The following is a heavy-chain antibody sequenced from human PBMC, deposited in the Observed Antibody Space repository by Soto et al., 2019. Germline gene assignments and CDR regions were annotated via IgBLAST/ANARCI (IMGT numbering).Heavy chain of an antibody. CDR2: IIPIFGTA. D-gene: IGHD3-22*01. J-gene: IGHJ1*01. Sequence: GASVKVSCKASGGTFSSYAISWVRQAPGQGLEWMGGIIPIFGTANYAQKFQGRVTITADESTSTAYMELSSLRSEDTAVYYCERVGPDYYDSSGYSSWGQGPLVTVYS. V-gene: IGHV1-69*13. CDR3: ERVGPDYYDSSGYSS. CDR1: GGTFSSYA.